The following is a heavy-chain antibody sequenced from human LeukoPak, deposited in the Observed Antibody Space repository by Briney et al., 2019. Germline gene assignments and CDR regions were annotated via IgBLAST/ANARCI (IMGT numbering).Heavy chain of an antibody. Sequence: SVKVSCKATGGTFTNYAVSWVRQAPGQGLEWMGRIIVTLGTPNYAQKFQGRVAITADKSTSTAYMELSSLRSEDTAVYYCARAVDDDLAGYYWGDWFDPWGQGTLVTVSS. CDR3: ARAVDDDLAGYYWGDWFDP. D-gene: IGHD3-9*01. CDR1: GGTFTNYA. CDR2: IIVTLGTP. V-gene: IGHV1-69*04. J-gene: IGHJ5*02.